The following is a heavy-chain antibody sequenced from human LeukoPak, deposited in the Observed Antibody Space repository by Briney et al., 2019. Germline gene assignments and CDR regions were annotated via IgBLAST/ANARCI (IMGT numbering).Heavy chain of an antibody. CDR3: AIRYSSSWYSDAFDI. V-gene: IGHV4-39*07. J-gene: IGHJ3*02. CDR1: GGSISSSSYY. D-gene: IGHD6-13*01. Sequence: PSETLSLTCTVSGGSISSSSYYWGWIRQPPGKGLEWIGSIYHSGSTSWIGTLYHSGSTSYNPSLKSRVTISVDTSKNQFSLRLSSVTAADTAVYYCAIRYSSSWYSDAFDIWGQGTMVTVSS. CDR2: IYHSGSTSWIGTLYHSGST.